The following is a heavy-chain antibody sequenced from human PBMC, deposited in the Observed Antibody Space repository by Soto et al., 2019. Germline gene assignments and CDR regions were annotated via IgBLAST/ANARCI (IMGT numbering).Heavy chain of an antibody. CDR2: IYYSGNT. V-gene: IGHV4-59*08. D-gene: IGHD2-8*02. Sequence: SETLSLTCTVSGDSISAYSWSWVRQPPGKGLEWIGNIYYSGNTKYNPSLKSRVTMSVDTSKNQFSLKLSSVTAADTAVYYCARLKTGEFDYWGQGTLVTVSS. J-gene: IGHJ4*02. CDR3: ARLKTGEFDY. CDR1: GDSISAYS.